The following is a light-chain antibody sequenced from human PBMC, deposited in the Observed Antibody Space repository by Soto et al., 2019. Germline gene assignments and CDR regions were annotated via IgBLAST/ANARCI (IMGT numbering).Light chain of an antibody. J-gene: IGKJ3*01. CDR1: QGISSY. CDR2: AAS. Sequence: AIRMTQSPSSFSASTGDRVTITCRASQGISSYLAWYQQKPGKAPKLLIYAASTLQSGVPSRFXGSGSGTDFTLTISCLQSEDFATYYCQQYYSYPQFTFGPGTKVDI. V-gene: IGKV1-8*01. CDR3: QQYYSYPQFT.